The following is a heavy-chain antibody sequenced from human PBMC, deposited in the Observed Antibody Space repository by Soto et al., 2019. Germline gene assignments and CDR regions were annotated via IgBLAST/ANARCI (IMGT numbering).Heavy chain of an antibody. J-gene: IGHJ6*02. V-gene: IGHV1-69*01. CDR3: AVTVTTHYGMDV. CDR1: GGTFSSYA. Sequence: QVQLVQSGAEVKKPGSSVKVSCKASGGTFSSYAISWVRQAPGQGLEWMGGIIPILGTANYAQKFQSRVTITADESTSTAYTELSSRRSEDTAVYYCAVTVTTHYGMDVWGQGTTVTVSS. CDR2: IIPILGTA. D-gene: IGHD4-17*01.